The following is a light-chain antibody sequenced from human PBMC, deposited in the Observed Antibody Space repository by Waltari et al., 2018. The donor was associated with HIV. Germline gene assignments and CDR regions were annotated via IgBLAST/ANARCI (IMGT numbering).Light chain of an antibody. J-gene: IGLJ3*02. V-gene: IGLV8-61*01. CDR1: SDSVSTNYY. Sequence: QTVVTQEPSFSVSPGGTVSLTCGLTSDSVSTNYYPSWYQQTPGQPPRPLIYSTNSRSSGVPDRFSGSILGNKAALTITGAQADDEADYYCVFYMGSGISVFGGGTKLTVL. CDR2: STN. CDR3: VFYMGSGISV.